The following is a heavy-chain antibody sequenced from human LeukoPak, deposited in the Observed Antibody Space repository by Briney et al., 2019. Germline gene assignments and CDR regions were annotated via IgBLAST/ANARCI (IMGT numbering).Heavy chain of an antibody. Sequence: QPGGSLRLSCAASGFTFSSYEMNWVRQAPGKGLEWVSYISSSGSTIYYADSVKGRFTISRDNSKNTLYLQMNSLRAEDTAVYYCAKETPYSGSYFDYWGQGTLVTVSS. D-gene: IGHD1-26*01. V-gene: IGHV3-48*03. CDR2: ISSSGSTI. J-gene: IGHJ4*02. CDR3: AKETPYSGSYFDY. CDR1: GFTFSSYE.